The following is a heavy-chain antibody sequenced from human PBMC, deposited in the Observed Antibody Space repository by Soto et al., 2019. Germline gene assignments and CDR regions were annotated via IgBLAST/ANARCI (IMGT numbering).Heavy chain of an antibody. V-gene: IGHV1-69*01. D-gene: IGHD7-27*01. CDR3: ARERLPGAYYYYGMDV. Sequence: QVQLVQSGAEVKKPGSSVKVSCKASGCTFSSYAISWVRQAPGQGLEWMGGIIPIFGTANYAQKFQGRVTITADESTSTAYMELSSLRSEDTAVYYCARERLPGAYYYYGMDVWGQGTTVTVSS. J-gene: IGHJ6*02. CDR1: GCTFSSYA. CDR2: IIPIFGTA.